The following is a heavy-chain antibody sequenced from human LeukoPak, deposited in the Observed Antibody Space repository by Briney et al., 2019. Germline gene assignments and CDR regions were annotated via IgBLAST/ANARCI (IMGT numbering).Heavy chain of an antibody. J-gene: IGHJ4*02. D-gene: IGHD3-22*01. Sequence: GGSLRLSRAASGLTFSRYSMNWVRQAPGKGLEWVSSISSSSSYIYYADSVKGRFTISRDNAKNSLYLQMNSLRAEDTAVYYCARVDDSSGYYWGVDYWGQGTLVAVSS. CDR2: ISSSSSYI. V-gene: IGHV3-21*01. CDR1: GLTFSRYS. CDR3: ARVDDSSGYYWGVDY.